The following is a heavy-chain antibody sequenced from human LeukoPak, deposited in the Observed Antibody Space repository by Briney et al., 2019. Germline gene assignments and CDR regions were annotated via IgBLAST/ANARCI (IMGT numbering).Heavy chain of an antibody. D-gene: IGHD4-17*01. CDR1: GYTFTGYY. CDR3: ARAGNDYGTPGDY. CDR2: INPNSGGT. Sequence: ASVXVSCKASGYTFTGYYMHWVRQAPGQGLEWMGRINPNSGGTNYAQKFQGRVTMARDTSISTAYMELSRLRSDDTAMYYCARAGNDYGTPGDYWGQGTLVTVSS. V-gene: IGHV1-2*06. J-gene: IGHJ4*02.